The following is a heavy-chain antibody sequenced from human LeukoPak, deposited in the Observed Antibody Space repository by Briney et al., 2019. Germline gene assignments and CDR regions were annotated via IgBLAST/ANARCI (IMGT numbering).Heavy chain of an antibody. V-gene: IGHV5-51*01. J-gene: IGHJ3*02. CDR1: AYSFTDCW. CDR3: ARLSMIDTFDI. D-gene: IGHD3-22*01. Sequence: GESLKISCKGSAYSFTDCWIGWVRQMPGKGLEWMGIIYPGDSDTRYSPSFQGQVTMSADKSINTAYLHWRSLKASDTAMYYCARLSMIDTFDIWGLGTVATVSS. CDR2: IYPGDSDT.